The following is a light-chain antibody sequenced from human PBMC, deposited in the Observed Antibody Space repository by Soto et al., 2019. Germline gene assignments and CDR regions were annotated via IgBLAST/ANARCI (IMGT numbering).Light chain of an antibody. J-gene: IGKJ1*01. CDR1: QSLSSRN. CDR3: KQYDSSQRT. V-gene: IGKV3-20*01. Sequence: VLAQSPGTLSFSPGERATLSCRASQSLSSRNLAWYQQKPGQAPRPLIYGVSSRATGIPDRFSGSGSGKEFTLTISRLEPEDFAVYYSKQYDSSQRTFGQGPKVDIX. CDR2: GVS.